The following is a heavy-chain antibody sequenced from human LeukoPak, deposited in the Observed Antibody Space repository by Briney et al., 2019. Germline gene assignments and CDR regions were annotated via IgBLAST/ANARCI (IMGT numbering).Heavy chain of an antibody. CDR3: AREPSYSSSWYTSCDY. V-gene: IGHV3-48*01. J-gene: IGHJ4*02. Sequence: PGGSLRLSCAASGFNFNNYNMNWVRQALGKGLEWVSYITLSSTTIYYADSVKGRFTISRDNAKNSLYLQVNSLRAEDTAVYYCAREPSYSSSWYTSCDYWGQGTLVTVSS. CDR2: ITLSSTTI. CDR1: GFNFNNYN. D-gene: IGHD6-13*01.